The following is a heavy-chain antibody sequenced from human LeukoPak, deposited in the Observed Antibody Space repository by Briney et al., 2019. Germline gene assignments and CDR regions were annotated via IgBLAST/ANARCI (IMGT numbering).Heavy chain of an antibody. Sequence: GGSLRLSCAASGFTFSSYAMTWARQAPGKGLEWVANIKQDGSEKYYVDSVRGRFTISRDNAKNSLYLQMNSLRAEDTAVYYCARRGWFGELFPANYWGQGTLVTVSS. D-gene: IGHD3-10*01. V-gene: IGHV3-7*01. J-gene: IGHJ4*02. CDR2: IKQDGSEK. CDR1: GFTFSSYA. CDR3: ARRGWFGELFPANY.